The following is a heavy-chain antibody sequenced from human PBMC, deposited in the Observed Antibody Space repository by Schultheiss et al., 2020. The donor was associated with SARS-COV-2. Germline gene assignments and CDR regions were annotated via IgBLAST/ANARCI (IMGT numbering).Heavy chain of an antibody. CDR3: AGGIVATISGYYYGMDV. CDR1: GGSFSGYY. J-gene: IGHJ6*02. D-gene: IGHD5-12*01. V-gene: IGHV4-34*01. CDR2: INHSGST. Sequence: SETLSLTCAVYGGSFSGYYWSWIRQPPGKGLEWIGEINHSGSTNYNPSLKSRVTKSVDTSKNQFSLKLSSVTAADTAVYYCAGGIVATISGYYYGMDVWGQGTTVTVSS.